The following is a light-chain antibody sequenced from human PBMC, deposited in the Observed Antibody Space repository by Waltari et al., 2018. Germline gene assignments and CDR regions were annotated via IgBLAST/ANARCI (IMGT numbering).Light chain of an antibody. CDR1: QGINNY. Sequence: DIQLTQSPSFLSASVGDRVTITCRASQGINNYLAWYHQQPGKAPKLLIYFASTLQSGVPARFSGSGSGADFTLTISSLRPEDFATYFCQHVDTYPITFGQGTRLEI. J-gene: IGKJ5*01. V-gene: IGKV1-9*01. CDR3: QHVDTYPIT. CDR2: FAS.